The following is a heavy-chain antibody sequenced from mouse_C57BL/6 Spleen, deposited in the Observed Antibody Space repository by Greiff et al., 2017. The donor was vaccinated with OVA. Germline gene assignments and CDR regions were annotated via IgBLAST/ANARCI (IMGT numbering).Heavy chain of an antibody. CDR3: ARRGGDSSGYFDY. D-gene: IGHD3-2*02. J-gene: IGHJ2*01. CDR2: IDPSDSYT. Sequence: QVQLQQSGAELVKPGASVKLSCKASGYTFTSYWMQWVKQRPGQGLEWIGEIDPSDSYTNYNQKFKGKATLTVDTSSSTAYMQLSSLTSEDSAVYYCARRGGDSSGYFDYWGQGTTLTVSS. CDR1: GYTFTSYW. V-gene: IGHV1-50*01.